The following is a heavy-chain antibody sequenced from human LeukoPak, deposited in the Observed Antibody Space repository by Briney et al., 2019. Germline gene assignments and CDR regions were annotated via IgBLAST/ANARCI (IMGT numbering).Heavy chain of an antibody. D-gene: IGHD5-18*01. Sequence: GGSLRLSCAASEFAFSTYNMNWVRQAPGKGLEWVANIKQDGSEKFYVDSVKGRFTISRDNAKNSLYLQMNSLRVEDTALYYCARGGASYGLGYFDYWGQGTLVTVSS. CDR1: EFAFSTYN. CDR3: ARGGASYGLGYFDY. CDR2: IKQDGSEK. V-gene: IGHV3-7*01. J-gene: IGHJ4*02.